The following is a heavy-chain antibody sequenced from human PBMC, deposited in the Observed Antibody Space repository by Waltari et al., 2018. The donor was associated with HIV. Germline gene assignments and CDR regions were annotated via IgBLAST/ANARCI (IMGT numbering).Heavy chain of an antibody. CDR3: ARGPTRYYFDN. D-gene: IGHD2-2*01. CDR2: LYYSGST. J-gene: IGHJ4*02. CDR1: GGSITSYY. Sequence: QVQLQESGPGLVKPSETLSLTCTVSGGSITSYYWSWIRQPPGKGLEWIGYLYYSGSTNYTPSLKSRVTISVDTSKNQFSLNVTSVTAADTAVYYCARGPTRYYFDNWGQGTLVTVSS. V-gene: IGHV4-59*01.